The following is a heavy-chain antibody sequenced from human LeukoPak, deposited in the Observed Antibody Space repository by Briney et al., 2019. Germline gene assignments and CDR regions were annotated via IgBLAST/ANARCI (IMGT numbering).Heavy chain of an antibody. CDR2: LSYDGSNK. Sequence: GRSLRLSCAASGFTFSSYGMHWVRQAPGKGLEWVAVLSYDGSNKYYADSVKGRFTISRDNSKNTLYLQMNSLRAEDTAVYYCAKDVAQLWFRGVNYFDYWGQRTLGTVSS. CDR1: GFTFSSYG. CDR3: AKDVAQLWFRGVNYFDY. V-gene: IGHV3-30*18. J-gene: IGHJ4*02. D-gene: IGHD5-18*01.